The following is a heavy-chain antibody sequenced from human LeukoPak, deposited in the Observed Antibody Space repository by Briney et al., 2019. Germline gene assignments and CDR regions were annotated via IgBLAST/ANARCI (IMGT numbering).Heavy chain of an antibody. CDR2: IIPIFGTA. V-gene: IGHV1-69*13. CDR3: ARNLRSSSWYYFDY. CDR1: GGTFSSYA. Sequence: ASVTVSCKASGGTFSSYAISWVRQAPGQGLEWMGGIIPIFGTANYAQKFQGRVTITVDESTSTAYMELSSPRSEDTAVYYCARNLRSSSWYYFDYWGQGTLVTVSS. J-gene: IGHJ4*02. D-gene: IGHD6-13*01.